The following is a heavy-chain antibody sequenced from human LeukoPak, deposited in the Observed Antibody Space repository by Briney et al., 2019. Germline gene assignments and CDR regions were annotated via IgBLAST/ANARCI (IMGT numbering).Heavy chain of an antibody. CDR3: AMGFWYEEYFQH. J-gene: IGHJ1*01. Sequence: SETLSLTCTVSVASVSRYYWSWIRQPPGKGLEWIGYIYYSGSTNYNPSLKSRITISVDTSKNQFSLRLSSVTAADTAVYFCAMGFWYEEYFQHWGQGSLVIVSS. V-gene: IGHV4-59*02. CDR2: IYYSGST. D-gene: IGHD6-13*01. CDR1: VASVSRYY.